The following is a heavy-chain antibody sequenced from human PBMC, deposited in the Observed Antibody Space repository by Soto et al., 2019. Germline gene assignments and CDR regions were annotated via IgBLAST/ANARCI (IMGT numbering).Heavy chain of an antibody. CDR3: VRAPLHPLWSAATPGMDV. V-gene: IGHV3-13*04. CDR1: GFTFSSHD. Sequence: EVQLVESGGGLVQPGGSLRLSCAASGFTFSSHDMHWVRQATGKGLEWVSGIGTIGDTFYPDSVKGRFTISRENAKNSLYLQMTSLRAGDTAVYYCVRAPLHPLWSAATPGMDVWGQGTTVTVSS. D-gene: IGHD2-15*01. CDR2: IGTIGDT. J-gene: IGHJ6*02.